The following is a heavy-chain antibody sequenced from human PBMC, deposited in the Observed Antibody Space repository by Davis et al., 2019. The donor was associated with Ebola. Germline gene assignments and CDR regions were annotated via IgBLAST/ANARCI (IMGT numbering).Heavy chain of an antibody. CDR2: ISWNSGSI. Sequence: SLKISCAASGFTFDDYAMHWVRQAPGKGLEWVSGISWNSGSIGYADSVKGRFTISRDNAKNSLYLQMNSLRAEDTALYYCAKDIGDSSPYYFDYWGQGTLVTVSS. D-gene: IGHD6-19*01. J-gene: IGHJ4*02. CDR3: AKDIGDSSPYYFDY. V-gene: IGHV3-9*01. CDR1: GFTFDDYA.